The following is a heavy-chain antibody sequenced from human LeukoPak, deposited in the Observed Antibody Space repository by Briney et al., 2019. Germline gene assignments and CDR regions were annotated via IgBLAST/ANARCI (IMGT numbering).Heavy chain of an antibody. CDR2: IYYSGST. CDR3: ARSQHNWFDP. CDR1: GGSISSSSYY. V-gene: IGHV4-39*01. J-gene: IGHJ5*02. Sequence: PSETLSLTCIVSGGSISSSSYYWGWIRQPPGKGLEWIGSIYYSGSTYYNPSLKSRVTISVDTSKNQFSLKLSSVTAADTAVYYCARSQHNWFDPWGQGTLVTVSS. D-gene: IGHD2-2*01.